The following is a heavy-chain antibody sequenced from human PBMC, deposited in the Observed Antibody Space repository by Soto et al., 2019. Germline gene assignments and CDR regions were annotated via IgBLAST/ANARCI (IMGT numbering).Heavy chain of an antibody. CDR3: ARAFFYQGSDSRGYSFDAFDF. V-gene: IGHV1-18*01. CDR2: ISAHTGSS. CDR1: GYTFTSSG. Sequence: QVQLVQSGAEVKKPGASVKVSCKASGYTFTSSGMSWVRQAPGQGLEWMGWISAHTGSSEYAQRFQGRVTMTPDRSTSTAYMGLRSLRSDDTAVYYCARAFFYQGSDSRGYSFDAFDFWGPGTLVTVSS. D-gene: IGHD3-22*01. J-gene: IGHJ3*01.